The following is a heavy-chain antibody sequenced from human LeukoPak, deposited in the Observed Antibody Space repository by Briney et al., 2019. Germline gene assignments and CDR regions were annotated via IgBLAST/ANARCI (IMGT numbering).Heavy chain of an antibody. V-gene: IGHV4-38-2*02. J-gene: IGHJ4*02. CDR2: IYYSEST. D-gene: IGHD4-17*01. CDR1: GYSISSGYY. Sequence: SDTLSLTCSVSGYSISSGYYWGWIRQPPGKGLEWIGSIYYSESTYYNPSLKSRVTISVDTSKNQFSLKLSSVTAADTAVYYCARLLFNYGDFLGLDYWGQGTLVTVSS. CDR3: ARLLFNYGDFLGLDY.